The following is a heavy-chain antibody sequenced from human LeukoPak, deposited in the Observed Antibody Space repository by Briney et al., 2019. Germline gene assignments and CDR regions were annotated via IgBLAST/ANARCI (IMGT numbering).Heavy chain of an antibody. V-gene: IGHV1-69*13. CDR1: GGTFSSYA. CDR2: IIPIFGTA. Sequence: SVKVSCKASGGTFSSYAISWVRQAPGQGLEWMGGIIPIFGTANYAQKFQGRVTITADESTSTAYMEPSSLRSEDTAVYYCARGIAAAGRFDYWGQGTLVTVSS. CDR3: ARGIAAAGRFDY. J-gene: IGHJ4*02. D-gene: IGHD6-13*01.